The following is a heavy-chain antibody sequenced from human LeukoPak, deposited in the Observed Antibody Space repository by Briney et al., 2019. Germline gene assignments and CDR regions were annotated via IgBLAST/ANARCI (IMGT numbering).Heavy chain of an antibody. CDR3: VRQQTPHGNFDY. CDR2: TGTAGDT. Sequence: SGGSLRLSCATSGFTFSNHAMHWVRQATGKGLEWVSATGTAGDTFYPGSVKGRFTISRENAKNSLSLQMNSLRAEDTAVYYCVRQQTPHGNFDYWGQGTLVTVSS. J-gene: IGHJ4*02. V-gene: IGHV3-13*01. D-gene: IGHD1-26*01. CDR1: GFTFSNHA.